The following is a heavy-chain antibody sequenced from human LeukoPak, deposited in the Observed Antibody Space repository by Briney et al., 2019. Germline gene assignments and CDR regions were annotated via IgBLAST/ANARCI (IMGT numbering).Heavy chain of an antibody. CDR3: ARGPLSMTYGLDV. D-gene: IGHD3-22*01. V-gene: IGHV3-13*01. CDR2: IGTAGKT. Sequence: GGSLRLSCAASGFTVSSNYMSWVRQAPGKGLEWVSAIGTAGKTYYQDSVKGRFTISRENAKNSLYLQMNSLRAGDTAVYYCARGPLSMTYGLDVWGQGTTVTVSS. J-gene: IGHJ6*02. CDR1: GFTVSSNY.